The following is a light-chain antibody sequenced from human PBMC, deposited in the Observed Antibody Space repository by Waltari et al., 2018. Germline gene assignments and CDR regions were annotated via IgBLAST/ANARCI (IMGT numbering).Light chain of an antibody. J-gene: IGKJ2*01. Sequence: VLTQSPGTLSLSPGERATLSCMASQSVSSTYLAWYQQKPGQAPRLLIYGASSRPTGIPDRFSGSGSGIDFTLTISRLEPEDFAVYYCQQYDTSPVTFGQGTKLEI. CDR3: QQYDTSPVT. CDR1: QSVSSTY. V-gene: IGKV3-20*01. CDR2: GAS.